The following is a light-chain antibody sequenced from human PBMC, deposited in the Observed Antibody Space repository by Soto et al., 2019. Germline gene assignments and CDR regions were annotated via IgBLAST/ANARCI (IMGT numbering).Light chain of an antibody. CDR2: DVS. Sequence: EIVMTQSPATLSVSPGEIATLSCRASQRVSRNVAWYQQKRGQAPRLLIPDVSTSATDISVRFSGSGSGTEFTLTISVLQSEEFAVNYCQQYTTWLWTFGKGTKVEIK. CDR1: QRVSRN. V-gene: IGKV3-15*01. J-gene: IGKJ1*01. CDR3: QQYTTWLWT.